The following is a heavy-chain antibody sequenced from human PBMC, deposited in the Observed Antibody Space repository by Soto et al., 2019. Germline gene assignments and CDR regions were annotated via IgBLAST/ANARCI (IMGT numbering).Heavy chain of an antibody. D-gene: IGHD2-2*01. V-gene: IGHV1-69*13. J-gene: IGHJ6*02. CDR2: IIPIFGTA. Sequence: SVKVSCKASGGTFRSYAISWVRQAPGQGLEWMGGIIPIFGTANYAQKFQGRVTITADESTSTAYMELSSLRSEDTAVYYCARGRYCSSTSCPPQDYYYYGMDVWGQGTTVTFSS. CDR1: GGTFRSYA. CDR3: ARGRYCSSTSCPPQDYYYYGMDV.